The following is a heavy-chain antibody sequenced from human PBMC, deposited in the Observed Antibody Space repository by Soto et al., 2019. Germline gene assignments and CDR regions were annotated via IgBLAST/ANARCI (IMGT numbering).Heavy chain of an antibody. CDR3: ARDYYGSPKRLSYGMDV. J-gene: IGHJ6*02. V-gene: IGHV1-18*04. D-gene: IGHD3-10*01. CDR2: ISAYNGNT. Sequence: ASVKVSCKASDYTFASYCISWVREAPGQGLEWMGWISAYNGNTNYAQKFQGRVTMTTDTSTSTAYMDLRSLRSDDTAIYYCARDYYGSPKRLSYGMDVWGQGTTVTVS. CDR1: DYTFASYC.